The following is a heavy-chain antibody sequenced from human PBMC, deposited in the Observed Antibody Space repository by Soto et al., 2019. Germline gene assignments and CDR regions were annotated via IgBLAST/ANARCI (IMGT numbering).Heavy chain of an antibody. Sequence: NPSDALSLTCVVSGDSSGSNVWWSWVRQPPGKGLEWIGEVYHNGLTDYNPSLRGRATMSADMSKNQFSLRVTSVTDADTAIYYCARDAALPGEADRFDYWGQGALVTLSP. D-gene: IGHD2-15*01. V-gene: IGHV4-4*02. CDR2: VYHNGLT. J-gene: IGHJ4*02. CDR1: GDSSGSNVW. CDR3: ARDAALPGEADRFDY.